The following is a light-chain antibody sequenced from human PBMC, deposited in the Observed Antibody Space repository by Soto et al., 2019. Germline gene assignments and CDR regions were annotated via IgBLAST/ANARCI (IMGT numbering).Light chain of an antibody. V-gene: IGKV1-27*01. CDR1: QGISNY. CDR2: AAS. CDR3: QKYSSVHR. J-gene: IGKJ3*01. Sequence: DIQMTQSPSSLSASVGDRVTITCRASQGISNYIAWYQQKPGKAPKLLIYAASTLQSGVPSRFSSSGSGTDFTLTVYSLQSEDVATYSCQKYSSVHRFGPGTKVDI.